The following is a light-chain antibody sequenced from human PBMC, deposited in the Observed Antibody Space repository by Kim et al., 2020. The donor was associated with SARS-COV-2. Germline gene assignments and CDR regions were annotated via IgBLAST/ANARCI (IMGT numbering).Light chain of an antibody. CDR3: SSYAGSNIV. CDR1: SSDVGGYNY. Sequence: GQSVTISCTGTSSDVGGYNYVSWYQQHPGEAPKLMIYEVTKRPSGVPDRFSGSKSGNTASLTVSGLRSEDEADYYCSSYAGSNIVFGTGTKVTVL. CDR2: EVT. V-gene: IGLV2-8*01. J-gene: IGLJ1*01.